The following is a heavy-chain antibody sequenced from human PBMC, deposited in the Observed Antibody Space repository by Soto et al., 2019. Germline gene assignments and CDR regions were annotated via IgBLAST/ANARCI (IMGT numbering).Heavy chain of an antibody. D-gene: IGHD3-10*01. CDR1: GFTFSSYG. CDR3: AEADNRGVAFYY. J-gene: IGHJ4*02. CDR2: IWYDGSNK. Sequence: QVHLVESGGGVVQPGRSLRLSCAASGFTFSSYGMHWVRQAPGKGLEWVAVIWYDGSNKYYADSVKGRFTVSRDHSKNTLELQNNRLGGEEKGVFFLAEADNRGVAFYYRGQGTLVPV. V-gene: IGHV3-33*01.